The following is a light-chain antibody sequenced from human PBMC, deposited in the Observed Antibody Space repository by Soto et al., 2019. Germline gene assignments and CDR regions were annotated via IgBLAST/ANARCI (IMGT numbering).Light chain of an antibody. V-gene: IGKV1-39*01. CDR3: QQSLSTPYP. J-gene: IGKJ2*01. CDR2: AAS. CDR1: QRISTY. Sequence: DIQMTQSPSSLSASVGDRVTITCRASQRISTYVNWYQQKPGKAPKLLIYAASSLPSGVPSRFSGSGSGTDFTLINTNLQPEDFATYSCQQSLSTPYPFGQGTKMEIE.